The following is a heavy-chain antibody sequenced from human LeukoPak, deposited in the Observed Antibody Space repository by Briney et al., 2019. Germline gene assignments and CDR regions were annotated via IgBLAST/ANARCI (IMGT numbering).Heavy chain of an antibody. Sequence: PGGPLRLSCAASGFTVSSNYMSWVRQAPGKGLEWVSVIYSGGSTYYADSMKGRFTISRDNSKNTLYLQMNSLRAEDTAVYYCARGITMIAVAHAFDIWGQGTMVTVSS. CDR3: ARGITMIAVAHAFDI. V-gene: IGHV3-53*01. D-gene: IGHD3-22*01. CDR2: IYSGGST. J-gene: IGHJ3*02. CDR1: GFTVSSNY.